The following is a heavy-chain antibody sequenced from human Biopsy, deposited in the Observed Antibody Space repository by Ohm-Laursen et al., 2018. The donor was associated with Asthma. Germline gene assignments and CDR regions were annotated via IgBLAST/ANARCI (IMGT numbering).Heavy chain of an antibody. CDR2: ISGNGDNT. CDR3: AKDKVGAANSSQYGMDV. J-gene: IGHJ6*02. V-gene: IGHV3-23*01. D-gene: IGHD1-26*01. CDR1: EFPFSSYA. Sequence: GSLRLSCTASEFPFSSYAMNWVRQAPGKGLEWVSSISGNGDNTHYSDSVQGRFIISRDNSKNTLYLQMNSLRVEDTAIYFCAKDKVGAANSSQYGMDVWGQGTTVTVSS.